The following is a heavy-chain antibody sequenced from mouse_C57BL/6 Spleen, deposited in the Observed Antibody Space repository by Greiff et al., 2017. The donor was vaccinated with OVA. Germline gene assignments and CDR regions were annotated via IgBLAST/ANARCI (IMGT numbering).Heavy chain of an antibody. Sequence: EVKLVESGGDLAKPGGSLKLSCAASGFTFSSYGMSWVRQTPDKRLEWVATISSGGSYNYYPDSVKGRFTISRDNAKNTLYLHMNSLKSEDTAMYYCARQGLACYWYFDVWGTGTTVTVSS. V-gene: IGHV5-6*01. D-gene: IGHD6-1*01. CDR1: GFTFSSYG. CDR3: ARQGLACYWYFDV. CDR2: ISSGGSYN. J-gene: IGHJ1*03.